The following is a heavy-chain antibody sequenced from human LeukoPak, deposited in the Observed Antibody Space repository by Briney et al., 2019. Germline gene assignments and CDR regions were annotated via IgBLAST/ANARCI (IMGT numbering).Heavy chain of an antibody. J-gene: IGHJ4*02. CDR3: AKDTGVIIPCFDY. V-gene: IGHV3-23*01. CDR1: GFTFSSYG. CDR2: ISGSGGST. Sequence: GGTLRLSCAASGFTFSSYGMGWVRQAPGKGLEWVSAISGSGGSTYYADSVKGRFTISRDNSKNTLYLQMNSLRAEDTAVYYCAKDTGVIIPCFDYWGQGTLVTVSS. D-gene: IGHD3-10*01.